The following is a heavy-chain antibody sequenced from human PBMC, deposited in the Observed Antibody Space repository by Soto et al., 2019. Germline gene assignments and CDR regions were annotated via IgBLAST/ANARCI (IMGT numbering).Heavy chain of an antibody. Sequence: SQTLSLTCSVFGVYNSSYFWSGIRQATGRGLEWIGYTYHRGSTNYSPSLESRVAISFDTSENQFSLKVNSGTAADTAVYYCARIGGYHGPLDYWGQGTPVTVSS. CDR3: ARIGGYHGPLDY. V-gene: IGHV4-59*01. D-gene: IGHD6-25*01. CDR2: TYHRGST. J-gene: IGHJ4*02. CDR1: GVYNSSYF.